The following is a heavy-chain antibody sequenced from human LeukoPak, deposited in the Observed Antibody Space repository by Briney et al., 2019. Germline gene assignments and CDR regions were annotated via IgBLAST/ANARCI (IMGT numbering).Heavy chain of an antibody. Sequence: SETLSLTCTVSGGSISSYYWSWIRQPPGKGLEWIGYIYYSGSTNYNPSLKSRVTISVDTSKNQFSLKLSSVTAADTAVYYCAKGARALYYYDSSGYYYLGYWGQGTLVTVSS. CDR3: AKGARALYYYDSSGYYYLGY. CDR2: IYYSGST. D-gene: IGHD3-22*01. J-gene: IGHJ4*02. CDR1: GGSISSYY. V-gene: IGHV4-59*01.